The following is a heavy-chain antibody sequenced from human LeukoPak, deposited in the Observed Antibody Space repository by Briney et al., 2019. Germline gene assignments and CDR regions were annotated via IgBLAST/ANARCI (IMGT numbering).Heavy chain of an antibody. J-gene: IGHJ4*02. CDR2: INHSGST. D-gene: IGHD1-26*01. CDR3: ARGQWELTLGY. CDR1: GGSFSGYY. V-gene: IGHV4-34*01. Sequence: PSETXXLTCAVXGGSFSGYYWSWIRQPPGKGLEWIGEINHSGSTNYNQSLKRRGTISVDTSKKQFSLKMRSVNTADTAVYYCARGQWELTLGYWGQGTLVTVSS.